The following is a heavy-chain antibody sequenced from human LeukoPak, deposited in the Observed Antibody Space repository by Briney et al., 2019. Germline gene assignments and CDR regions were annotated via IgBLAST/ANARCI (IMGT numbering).Heavy chain of an antibody. D-gene: IGHD2-2*01. CDR1: GFTFGNYA. J-gene: IGHJ5*02. V-gene: IGHV3-21*01. Sequence: PGGSLRLSCTASGFTFGNYAMNWVRQAPGKGLEWVSSISSSSSYIYYADSVKGRFTISRDNAKNSLYLQMNSLRAENTAVYYCARDLSCSSTSCRGWFDPWGQGTLVTVSS. CDR2: ISSSSSYI. CDR3: ARDLSCSSTSCRGWFDP.